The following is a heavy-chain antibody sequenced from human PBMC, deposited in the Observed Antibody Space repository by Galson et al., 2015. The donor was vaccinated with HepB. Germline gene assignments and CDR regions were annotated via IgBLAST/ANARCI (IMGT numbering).Heavy chain of an antibody. CDR3: AKDIDSSSSIHYGMDV. CDR1: GFTFDDYT. Sequence: SLRLSCAASGFTFDDYTMHWVRQAPGKGLGWVSLISWDGGSTCYADSVKGRFTISRDNSKNSLYLQMNSLRTEDTALYYRAKDIDSSSSIHYGMDVWGQGTTVTVSS. V-gene: IGHV3-43*01. J-gene: IGHJ6*02. CDR2: ISWDGGST. D-gene: IGHD6-6*01.